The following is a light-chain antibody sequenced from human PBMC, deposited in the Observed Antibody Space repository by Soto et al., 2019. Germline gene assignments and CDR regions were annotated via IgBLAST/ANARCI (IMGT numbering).Light chain of an antibody. J-gene: IGKJ5*01. CDR3: QQTYSRPVT. CDR2: AAS. Sequence: IQMTQSPSSLSASVGDRVIITCRASQSISSYLNWYQQKPGKAPKLLIYAASSLQSGVPSRFSGSGSGTDFTLTISSLQPEDTATYYCQQTYSRPVTFGQGTRLEIK. V-gene: IGKV1-39*01. CDR1: QSISSY.